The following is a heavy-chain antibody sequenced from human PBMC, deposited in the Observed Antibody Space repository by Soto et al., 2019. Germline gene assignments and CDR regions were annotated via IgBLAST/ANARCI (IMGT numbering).Heavy chain of an antibody. CDR2: ISGSGGST. CDR1: GFTFSSYA. D-gene: IGHD3-22*01. Sequence: EVQLLESGGGLVQPGGSLRLSCAASGFTFSSYAMSWVRQAPGNGLEWVSAISGSGGSTYYADSVKGRFTISRDNSKNTLYLQMNSLRAEDTAVYYCAKRPHYYYDSSGYGAIDYWGQGTLVTVSS. V-gene: IGHV3-23*01. J-gene: IGHJ4*02. CDR3: AKRPHYYYDSSGYGAIDY.